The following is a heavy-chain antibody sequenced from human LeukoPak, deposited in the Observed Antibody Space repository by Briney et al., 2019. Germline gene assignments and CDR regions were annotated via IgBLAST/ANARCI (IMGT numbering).Heavy chain of an antibody. CDR2: ISGSGGST. CDR3: TTIYCSGGCCYSDDY. CDR1: GFTSSSYA. Sequence: GGSLRLSCAASGFTSSSYAMSWVRQAPGKGLEWVSGISGSGGSTYYADSVKGRFTISRDNSKNTLYLQINSLRAEDTAVYYCTTIYCSGGCCYSDDYWGQGTLVTVSS. V-gene: IGHV3-23*01. D-gene: IGHD2-15*01. J-gene: IGHJ4*02.